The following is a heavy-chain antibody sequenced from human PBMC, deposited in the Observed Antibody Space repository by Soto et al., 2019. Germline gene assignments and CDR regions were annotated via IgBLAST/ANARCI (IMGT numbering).Heavy chain of an antibody. J-gene: IGHJ3*02. V-gene: IGHV4-30-4*01. CDR2: IHYSETI. Sequence: SESLSLTCTVSGASVNSGDYYWSWVRQPPGRGLEWIGYIHYSETIYYNPSLKSRVQILVETFKNQFSLEVSSVTAADTAVYDGARAHRHYDYPEIWGQGTTVTVAS. CDR3: ARAHRHYDYPEI. D-gene: IGHD3-16*01. CDR1: GASVNSGDYY.